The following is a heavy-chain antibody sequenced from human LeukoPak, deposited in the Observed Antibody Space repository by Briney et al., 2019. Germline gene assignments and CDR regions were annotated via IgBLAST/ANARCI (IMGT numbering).Heavy chain of an antibody. V-gene: IGHV1-24*01. J-gene: IGHJ4*02. CDR3: ATDSNPRWLQSTLDY. CDR1: GYTLTELS. CDR2: FDPEDGET. Sequence: GASVKVSCKVSGYTLTELSMHWVRQAPGKGLEWMGGFDPEDGETIYAQKFQGRVTMTEDTSTDTAYMELSSLRSEDTAVYYCATDSNPRWLQSTLDYWGQGILVTVSS. D-gene: IGHD5-24*01.